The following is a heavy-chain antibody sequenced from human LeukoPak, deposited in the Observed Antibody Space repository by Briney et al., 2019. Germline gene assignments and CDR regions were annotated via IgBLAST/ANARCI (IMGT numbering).Heavy chain of an antibody. CDR2: IRGKAYGGTT. Sequence: GGSLRLSCTASGFTFGDYAMSWVRQAPGKGLEWVGFIRGKAYGGTTEYAASVKGRFTISRDDSKSIAYLQMNSLKTEDTAVYYCTRGIVVATTRFDYWGQGTLVTVSS. CDR3: TRGIVVATTRFDY. D-gene: IGHD5-12*01. CDR1: GFTFGDYA. V-gene: IGHV3-49*04. J-gene: IGHJ4*02.